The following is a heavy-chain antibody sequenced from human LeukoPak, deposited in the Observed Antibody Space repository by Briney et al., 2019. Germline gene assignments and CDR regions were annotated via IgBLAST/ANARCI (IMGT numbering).Heavy chain of an antibody. CDR3: ARAPIFDWVQNWFDP. CDR2: IYYSGST. Sequence: PSETLSLTCTVSGGSISSRSYYWGWIRQPPGKGLEWIGSIYYSGSTYYNPSLQSRVTISVDTSKNQFSLKLSSVTAADTAVYYCARAPIFDWVQNWFDPWGQGTLVTVSS. D-gene: IGHD3-9*01. J-gene: IGHJ5*02. V-gene: IGHV4-39*07. CDR1: GGSISSRSYY.